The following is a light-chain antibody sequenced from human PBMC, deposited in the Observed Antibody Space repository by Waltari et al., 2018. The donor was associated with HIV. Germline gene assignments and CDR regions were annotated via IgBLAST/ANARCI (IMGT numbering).Light chain of an antibody. J-gene: IGLJ2*01. V-gene: IGLV2-8*01. CDR1: RSDVGGCNY. Sequence: QSALTQPPSASGSPGQSVTISCTGTRSDVGGCNYVSWYQQHPGKAPKLMIYEVNKRPSGGPDRCSGSKSGNTASLTVSGLQAEDEADYYCSSYAGSNNRVFGGGTKLTVL. CDR3: SSYAGSNNRV. CDR2: EVN.